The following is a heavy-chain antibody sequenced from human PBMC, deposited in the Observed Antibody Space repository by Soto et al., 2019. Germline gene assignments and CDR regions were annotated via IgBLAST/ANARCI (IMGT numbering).Heavy chain of an antibody. CDR1: GYTLTELS. CDR3: ARDNSGRSDY. J-gene: IGHJ4*02. V-gene: IGHV1-24*01. CDR2: FDPEDGET. Sequence: ASVKVSCKVSGYTLTELSMHWVRQAPGKGLEWMGGFDPEDGETIYAQKFQGRVTITKDTSADTVYMELSSLRSEDTAVYYCARDNSGRSDYWGQGTLVTVSS. D-gene: IGHD6-19*01.